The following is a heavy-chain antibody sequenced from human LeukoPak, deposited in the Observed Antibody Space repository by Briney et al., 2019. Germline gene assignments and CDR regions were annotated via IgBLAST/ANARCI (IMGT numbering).Heavy chain of an antibody. Sequence: GASVKVSCKASGGTFSSYAISWVRQAPGQGLEWMGGIIPIFGTANYAQKFQGRVTITTDESTSTAYMELSSLRSEDTAVYYCARDIKVRGVIGLYYYMDVWGKGTTVTVSS. D-gene: IGHD3-10*01. CDR1: GGTFSSYA. CDR2: IIPIFGTA. V-gene: IGHV1-69*05. J-gene: IGHJ6*03. CDR3: ARDIKVRGVIGLYYYMDV.